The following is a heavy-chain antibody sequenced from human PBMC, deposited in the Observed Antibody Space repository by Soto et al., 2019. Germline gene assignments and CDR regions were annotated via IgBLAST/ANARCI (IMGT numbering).Heavy chain of an antibody. D-gene: IGHD3-3*01. CDR3: ARTARDDFWSGYGKGSIGWFDP. CDR2: IIPIFGTA. J-gene: IGHJ5*02. CDR1: GGTFSSYA. V-gene: IGHV1-69*13. Sequence: SVKVSCKASGGTFSSYAISWVRQAPGQGLEWMGGIIPIFGTANYAQKFQGRVTITADESTSTAYMELSSLRSEDTAVYYCARTARDDFWSGYGKGSIGWFDPWGQGTLVTVSS.